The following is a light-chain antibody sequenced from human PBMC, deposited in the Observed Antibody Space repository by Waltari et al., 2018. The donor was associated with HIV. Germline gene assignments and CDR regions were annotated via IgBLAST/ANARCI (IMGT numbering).Light chain of an antibody. CDR1: QTILYSSNNKNY. J-gene: IGKJ2*01. Sequence: DIVMTQSPDSLVVSLGETATINCKSSQTILYSSNNKNYLNWYQQKSGQPPKLLLYWTSARESGVPDRFSGSGSGTDFTLTISSLQAEDVAVYYCQQYYDIPYTFGQGTKLEI. CDR2: WTS. CDR3: QQYYDIPYT. V-gene: IGKV4-1*01.